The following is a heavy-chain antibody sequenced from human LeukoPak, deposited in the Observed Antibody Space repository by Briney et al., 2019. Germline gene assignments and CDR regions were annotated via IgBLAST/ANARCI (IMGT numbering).Heavy chain of an antibody. J-gene: IGHJ5*02. V-gene: IGHV4-31*03. Sequence: SETLSLTCTVSGGSISSGGYYWSWIRQHPGKGLEWIGYIYYSGSTYYNPFLKSRVTISVDTSKNQFSLKLSSVTAADTAVYYCARDGLGWGSSAKDGWFDPWGQGTLVTVSS. CDR3: ARDGLGWGSSAKDGWFDP. D-gene: IGHD2-15*01. CDR1: GGSISSGGYY. CDR2: IYYSGST.